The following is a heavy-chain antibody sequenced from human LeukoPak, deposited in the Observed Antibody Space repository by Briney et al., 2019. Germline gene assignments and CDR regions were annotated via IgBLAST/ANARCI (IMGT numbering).Heavy chain of an antibody. D-gene: IGHD6-19*01. CDR1: GVSISSSSYY. CDR3: ARLIAVAGMEIDY. CDR2: IYFSGST. Sequence: PSETLSLTCTVSGVSISSSSYYWGWIRQPPGKGLEWIGSIYFSGSTYYNPSLKSRVTISVDTSRNQFSLKLSSVTAADTAVYYCARLIAVAGMEIDYWGQGTLVTVSS. J-gene: IGHJ4*02. V-gene: IGHV4-39*01.